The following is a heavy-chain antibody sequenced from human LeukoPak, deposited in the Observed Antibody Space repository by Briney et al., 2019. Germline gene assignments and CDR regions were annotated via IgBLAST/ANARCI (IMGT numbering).Heavy chain of an antibody. J-gene: IGHJ4*02. D-gene: IGHD6-19*01. V-gene: IGHV3-15*07. CDR1: GFGFIVAW. CDR3: TTDPGCRSGYPHFDF. CDR2: IKSRSSGATI. Sequence: GGSLRLSCAGSGFGFIVAWMNWVRQAPGKGLEWVGRIKSRSSGATIDYAAPVKDRFTISRDDSKNTLYLQINSLTIEDTAVYYCTTDPGCRSGYPHFDFWGQGTLVAVSS.